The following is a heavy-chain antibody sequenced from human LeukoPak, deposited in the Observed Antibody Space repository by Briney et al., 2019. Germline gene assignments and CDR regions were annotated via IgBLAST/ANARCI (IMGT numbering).Heavy chain of an antibody. CDR2: IRSKANSYAT. J-gene: IGHJ4*02. CDR3: TRQARIYYFDY. Sequence: PGGSLRLSCAASGFTFSGSAMHWVRQASGKGLEWVGRIRSKANSYATAYAASVKGRFTISRDDSKNTAYLQMSSLKTEDTAVYYCTRQARIYYFDYWGQGTLVTVSS. CDR1: GFTFSGSA. V-gene: IGHV3-73*01. D-gene: IGHD2-15*01.